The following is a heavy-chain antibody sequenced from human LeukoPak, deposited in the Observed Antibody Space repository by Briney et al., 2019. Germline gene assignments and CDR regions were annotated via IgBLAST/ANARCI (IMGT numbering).Heavy chain of an antibody. CDR1: GFTFSSYW. Sequence: GGSLRLSCAASGFTFSSYWMSWVRQAPGKGLEWVANIKQDGSEKYYVDSVKDRFTISRDNAKNSLYLQMNSLKAEDTAGYYCARDHLYSSSPTDAFDIWGQGTMVTVSS. D-gene: IGHD6-6*01. CDR3: ARDHLYSSSPTDAFDI. CDR2: IKQDGSEK. J-gene: IGHJ3*02. V-gene: IGHV3-7*03.